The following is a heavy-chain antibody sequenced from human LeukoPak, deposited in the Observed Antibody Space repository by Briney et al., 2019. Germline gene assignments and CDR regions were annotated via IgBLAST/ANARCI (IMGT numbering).Heavy chain of an antibody. V-gene: IGHV3-74*01. CDR3: VRDDWHQPDLFDY. CDR2: INTDGSTT. Sequence: GGSLRLSCAASGFSFSSHWMHWVRQVPAKGLVWVSRINTDGSTTGYADSVEGRVTISRDNAKNTLHLQMNSLRVEDTAVYYCVRDDWHQPDLFDYWGQGTLVTVSS. D-gene: IGHD2-21*01. J-gene: IGHJ4*02. CDR1: GFSFSSHW.